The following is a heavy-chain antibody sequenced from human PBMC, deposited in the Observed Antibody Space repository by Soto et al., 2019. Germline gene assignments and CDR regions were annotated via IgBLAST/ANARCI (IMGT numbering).Heavy chain of an antibody. CDR2: IYSGGST. CDR1: GFTVSSNY. V-gene: IGHV3-53*01. J-gene: IGHJ4*02. D-gene: IGHD6-13*01. CDR3: ARRPYSSSHFDY. Sequence: EVQLVESGGGLIQPGGSLRLSCAASGFTVSSNYMSWVRQAPGKGLEWVSVIYSGGSTYYADSVKGRFTMSRDNSKNTLYLQMNSLRAEDTAVYYCARRPYSSSHFDYWGQGTLVTVSS.